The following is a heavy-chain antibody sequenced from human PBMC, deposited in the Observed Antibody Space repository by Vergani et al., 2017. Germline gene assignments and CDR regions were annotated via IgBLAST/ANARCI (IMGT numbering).Heavy chain of an antibody. CDR3: ARDRGYCSGGSCYSGYYYYYCMDV. Sequence: QVQLVQSGAEVKKPGSSVKVSCKASGGTFSSYAISWVRQAPGQGLEWMGRIIPIFGTANYAQKFQGRVTITAAESTSTAYMELSSLRSEDTAVYYCARDRGYCSGGSCYSGYYYYYCMDVWGQGTTVTVSS. J-gene: IGHJ6*02. V-gene: IGHV1-69*13. D-gene: IGHD2-15*01. CDR2: IIPIFGTA. CDR1: GGTFSSYA.